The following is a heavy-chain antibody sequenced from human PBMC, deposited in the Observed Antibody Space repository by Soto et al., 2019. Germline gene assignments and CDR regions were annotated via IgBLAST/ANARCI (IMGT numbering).Heavy chain of an antibody. CDR1: GFTFSSYA. D-gene: IGHD3-9*01. J-gene: IGHJ6*02. V-gene: IGHV3-21*01. CDR3: ARDSNYDILTVWALTGYYYYGMDV. CDR2: ISSSSSYI. Sequence: GSLRLSCAASGFTFSSYATNWVRQAPGKGLEWVSSISSSSSYIYYADSVKGRFTISRDNAKNSLYLQMNSRRAEDTAVYYCARDSNYDILTVWALTGYYYYGMDVWGQGTRVTVSS.